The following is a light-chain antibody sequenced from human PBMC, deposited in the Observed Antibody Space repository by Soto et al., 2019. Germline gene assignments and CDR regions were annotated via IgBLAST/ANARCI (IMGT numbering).Light chain of an antibody. CDR2: EAS. CDR3: LQNNTYPRT. V-gene: IGKV1-17*01. J-gene: IGKJ1*01. Sequence: DIQMTQSPSSLSASVGDRVTITCRASQGIRDDLVWYQQNPGKAPKRLIYEASTLQSGVPARFSGSGSGTEFTLTISGLQPEDIATYYCLQNNTYPRTFGQGTKVEIK. CDR1: QGIRDD.